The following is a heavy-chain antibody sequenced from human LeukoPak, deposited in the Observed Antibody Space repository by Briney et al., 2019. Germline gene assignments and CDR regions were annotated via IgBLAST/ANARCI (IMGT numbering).Heavy chain of an antibody. D-gene: IGHD2-2*01. CDR2: IYYSGST. Sequence: PSETLSLTCSVSGGSISSYYRSWIRQPPGKGLEYIGYIYYSGSTNYNPSLKSRVTISVDTSKAQFSLNLTSVTAADTAVYYCARLKCISTTCPSRYVMDVWGQGTTVTVSS. CDR3: ARLKCISTTCPSRYVMDV. CDR1: GGSISSYY. J-gene: IGHJ6*02. V-gene: IGHV4-59*01.